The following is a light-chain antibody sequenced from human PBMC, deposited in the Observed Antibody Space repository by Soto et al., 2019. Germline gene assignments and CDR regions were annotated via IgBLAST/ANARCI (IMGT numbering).Light chain of an antibody. J-gene: IGKJ1*01. V-gene: IGKV3D-15*01. Sequence: EIVLTQSPATLSLSPGERATLSCRASQSVRRYLAWYRQRPGQPPRLLIYDASNRAAGIPARFSGSGSGTEFTLTISSLQSEDFAVYYCQQYNNWWTFGQGTKVDI. CDR3: QQYNNWWT. CDR2: DAS. CDR1: QSVRRY.